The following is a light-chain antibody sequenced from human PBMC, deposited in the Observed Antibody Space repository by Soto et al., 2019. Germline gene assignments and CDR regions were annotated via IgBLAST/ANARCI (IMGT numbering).Light chain of an antibody. CDR1: QSISTW. CDR3: KQYNSYWT. Sequence: DIKVTKSPSTPSSSVGDRVTITCRVRQSISTWFAWNQRKPGKAPKLLISRASRLESGVTSRFSGSRCGTEYTRTISTLQPDDLAANYWKQYNSYWTCGQGTKVDNK. V-gene: IGKV1-5*03. CDR2: RAS. J-gene: IGKJ1*01.